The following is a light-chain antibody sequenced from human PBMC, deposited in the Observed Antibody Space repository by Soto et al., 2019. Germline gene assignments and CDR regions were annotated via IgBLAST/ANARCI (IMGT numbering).Light chain of an antibody. CDR1: QSVLYSSNNKNY. CDR2: WAS. V-gene: IGKV4-1*01. J-gene: IGKJ3*01. CDR3: QQYYSTPLT. Sequence: DIVMTQSRDSLAVSLGERVTINCKSSQSVLYSSNNKNYLAWYQQKPGQPPKLFIYWASTREPGVPDRFSGSRSRTDFTLTISTLQSEDVAVYYFQQYYSTPLTFGPGTKVYLK.